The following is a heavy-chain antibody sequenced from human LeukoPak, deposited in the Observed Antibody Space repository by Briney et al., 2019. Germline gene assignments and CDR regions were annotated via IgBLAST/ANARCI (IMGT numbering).Heavy chain of an antibody. CDR1: GGSVSSGSYY. Sequence: SETLSLTCTVSGGSVSSGSYYWSWIRQPPGKGLEWIGYIYYSGLTKYNPSLQSRVTMSVDMSKNQFSLKLSSVTAADTAVYYCARLDGRYFDWSPAYYYGMDVWGQGTTVTVSS. J-gene: IGHJ6*02. D-gene: IGHD3-9*01. CDR3: ARLDGRYFDWSPAYYYGMDV. CDR2: IYYSGLT. V-gene: IGHV4-61*01.